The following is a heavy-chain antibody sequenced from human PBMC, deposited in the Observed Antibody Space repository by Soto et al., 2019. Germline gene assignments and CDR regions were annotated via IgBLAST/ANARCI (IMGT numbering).Heavy chain of an antibody. V-gene: IGHV4-34*01. CDR2: INHSGST. Sequence: SETLSLTCAVYGGSFSGYYWSWIRQPPGKGLEWIGEINHSGSTNYNPSLKSRVTISVDTSKNQFSLKPSSVTAADTAVYYCARGKDFWSGYYYYYYGMDVWGQGTTVTVSS. CDR1: GGSFSGYY. D-gene: IGHD3-3*01. J-gene: IGHJ6*02. CDR3: ARGKDFWSGYYYYYYGMDV.